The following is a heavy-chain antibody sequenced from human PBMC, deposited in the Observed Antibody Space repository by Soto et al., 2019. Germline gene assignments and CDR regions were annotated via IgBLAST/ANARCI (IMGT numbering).Heavy chain of an antibody. Sequence: GASVKVSCKASGGTFSSYAISWVRQAPGQGLEWMGGIIPIFGTANYAQKFQGRVTITADESTSTAYMELSSLRSEDTAVYYYARGLLSNYYDSSGYPPGAFDIWGQGTMVTVSS. V-gene: IGHV1-69*13. CDR2: IIPIFGTA. CDR3: ARGLLSNYYDSSGYPPGAFDI. D-gene: IGHD3-22*01. J-gene: IGHJ3*02. CDR1: GGTFSSYA.